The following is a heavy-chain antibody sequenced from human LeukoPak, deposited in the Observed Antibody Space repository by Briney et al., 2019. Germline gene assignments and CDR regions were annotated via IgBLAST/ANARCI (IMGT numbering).Heavy chain of an antibody. J-gene: IGHJ4*02. D-gene: IGHD3-16*01. CDR2: IYSSGIT. Sequence: SETLSLTCTVSGDSIDNSLWTWIRQSAGKGLEWIGRIYSSGITNYNPSLKSRVTMSVDTSKNQFSLSLDSVTAADTAVYYCARATWGTKGPRLDYWGQGTLVTVSS. V-gene: IGHV4-4*07. CDR1: GDSIDNSL. CDR3: ARATWGTKGPRLDY.